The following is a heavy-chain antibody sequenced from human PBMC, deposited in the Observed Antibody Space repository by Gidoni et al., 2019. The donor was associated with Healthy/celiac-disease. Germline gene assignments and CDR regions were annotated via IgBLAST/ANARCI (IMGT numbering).Heavy chain of an antibody. CDR1: GGSFSGYY. V-gene: IGHV4-34*01. D-gene: IGHD3-3*01. CDR3: ARGGYDFWSGYLNLDY. J-gene: IGHJ4*02. Sequence: QVQLQQCGAGLLKTSETLSLTCAVHGGSFSGYYWRWIRQPPGQGLEWIGEINHSGSTNYNPSLKSRVTISVDTSKNQFSLKLSSVTAADTAVYYCARGGYDFWSGYLNLDYWGQGTLVTVSS. CDR2: INHSGST.